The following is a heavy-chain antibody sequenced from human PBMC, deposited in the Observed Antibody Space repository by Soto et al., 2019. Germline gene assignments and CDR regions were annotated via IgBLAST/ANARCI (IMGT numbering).Heavy chain of an antibody. CDR1: GYTFTSND. V-gene: IGHV1-8*01. CDR2: RNPDNGKT. Sequence: QVQLVQSGAEVKKPGASVKVSCKASGYTFTSNDINWVRQAPGQGPEWMGWRNPDNGKTGFAQKFQGRITMTRNTSISTAYMELSSLRSDDTAVYFCARPLCSSTRCGPYFFDYWGQGSLVTVSS. D-gene: IGHD2-2*01. J-gene: IGHJ4*02. CDR3: ARPLCSSTRCGPYFFDY.